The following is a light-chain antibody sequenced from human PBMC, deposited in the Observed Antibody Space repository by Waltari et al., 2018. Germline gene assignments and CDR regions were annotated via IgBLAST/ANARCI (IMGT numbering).Light chain of an antibody. J-gene: IGLJ2*01. Sequence: QSALTQPASVSGSPGQSITITCPGSTSDVGGYYYVSWYKHHPAEAPQLIIYNINERPAGVPNRCSGSKSGKTASLTISGLQAEDEADYYCCSYAGNSALLFGGGTKLTVL. CDR2: NIN. V-gene: IGLV2-23*02. CDR1: TSDVGGYYY. CDR3: CSYAGNSALL.